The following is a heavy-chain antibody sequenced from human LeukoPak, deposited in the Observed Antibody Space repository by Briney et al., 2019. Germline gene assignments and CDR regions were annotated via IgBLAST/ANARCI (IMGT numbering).Heavy chain of an antibody. J-gene: IGHJ4*02. CDR2: IRYDAANK. CDR1: RFSFSSYG. D-gene: IGHD1-26*01. Sequence: GGSLSLSCAASRFSFSSYGMHWVRQAPGKGLEWVAFIRYDAANKYYADSVKGRFTISRDNSKNILYLQMNSLRAEDTAVYYCARDSGSYSGVDYWGQGTLVTVSS. CDR3: ARDSGSYSGVDY. V-gene: IGHV3-30*02.